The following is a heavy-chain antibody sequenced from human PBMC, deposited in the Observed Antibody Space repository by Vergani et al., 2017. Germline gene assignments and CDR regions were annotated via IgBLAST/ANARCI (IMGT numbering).Heavy chain of an antibody. Sequence: QVQVVQSGAEVKKSGASGKVSCKTSGYTFSNYYMHWVRQAPGQGLEWMGIINPSGGHTNYAQKFQGRVTMTRDTSTSTVYMELSSLRSEDQAIYYCARGDYGMLTGYRYLGQGTLGTVS. D-gene: IGHD3-9*01. CDR2: INPSGGHT. J-gene: IGHJ4*01. CDR1: GYTFSNYY. V-gene: IGHV1-46*03. CDR3: ARGDYGMLTGYRY.